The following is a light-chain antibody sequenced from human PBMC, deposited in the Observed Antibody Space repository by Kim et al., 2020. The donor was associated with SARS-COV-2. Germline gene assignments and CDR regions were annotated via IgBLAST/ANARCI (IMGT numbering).Light chain of an antibody. CDR2: LEGSGSY. V-gene: IGLV4-60*03. J-gene: IGLJ2*01. Sequence: QPVLTQSSSVSASLGSSVKLTCTLSSGHSSYIIAWHQQQPGKAPRYLMKLEGSGSYNKGSGVPDRFSGSSSGADRYLTISNLQSEDEADYYCETWDSLVVFGGGTQLTVL. CDR1: SGHSSYI. CDR3: ETWDSLVV.